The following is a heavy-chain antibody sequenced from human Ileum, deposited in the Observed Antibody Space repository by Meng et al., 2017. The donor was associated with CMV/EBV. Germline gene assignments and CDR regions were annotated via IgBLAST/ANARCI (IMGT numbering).Heavy chain of an antibody. D-gene: IGHD2-15*01. CDR3: ARGYCSGATCYPYYFDY. V-gene: IGHV4-4*07. CDR2: IHIGGTT. J-gene: IGHJ4*02. Sequence: QVRVRRPGQGLVKLSDSLSLTCTVSRASISRNYWNWIRQPAGKGLESIGRIHIGGTTDYNPSLKSRVTMSVDTSKNQLSLKLTSVTAADTAVYYCARGYCSGATCYPYYFDYWGQGTLVTVSS. CDR1: RASISRNY.